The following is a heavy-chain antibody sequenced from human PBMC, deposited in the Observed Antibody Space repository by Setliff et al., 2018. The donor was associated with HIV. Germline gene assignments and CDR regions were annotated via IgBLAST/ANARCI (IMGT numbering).Heavy chain of an antibody. Sequence: ASVKVSCKTSGYTFTTSDISWVRQAPGQGFEWMGWMNPISGNTGYAQRFQGRLTMTRDASMDTAYMELTSLRSEDTALYYCARGARLVGRAVVLYYFDHWGQGTLVTVSS. CDR1: GYTFTTSD. V-gene: IGHV1-8*02. J-gene: IGHJ4*02. D-gene: IGHD1-26*01. CDR3: ARGARLVGRAVVLYYFDH. CDR2: MNPISGNT.